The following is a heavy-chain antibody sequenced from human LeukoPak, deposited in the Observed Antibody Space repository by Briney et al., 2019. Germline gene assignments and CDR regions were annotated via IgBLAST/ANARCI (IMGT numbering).Heavy chain of an antibody. V-gene: IGHV1-46*01. CDR3: ARDQEAFDY. Sequence: ASVKVSCKASGYSFTSNYIHWVRQAPGQGLEWMGMIYPRDGSTSYAQKFQGRVTVTRDTSTSTVHMELSGLRSEDTAVYYCARDQEAFDYWGQGTLITVSS. CDR2: IYPRDGST. CDR1: GYSFTSNY. J-gene: IGHJ4*02.